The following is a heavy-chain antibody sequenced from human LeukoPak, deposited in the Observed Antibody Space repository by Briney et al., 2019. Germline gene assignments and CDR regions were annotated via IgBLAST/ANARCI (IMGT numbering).Heavy chain of an antibody. CDR3: ARGRASYDFWSGYLFDY. J-gene: IGHJ4*02. CDR1: GGPFSGYY. CDR2: INHSGST. D-gene: IGHD3-3*01. V-gene: IGHV4-34*01. Sequence: SETLSLTCAVYGGPFSGYYWCWIRQSPGKGLEWIGEINHSGSTNYNPSLKSRVTISVDTSKNQFSLKLSSVTAADTAVYYCARGRASYDFWSGYLFDYWGQGTLVTVSS.